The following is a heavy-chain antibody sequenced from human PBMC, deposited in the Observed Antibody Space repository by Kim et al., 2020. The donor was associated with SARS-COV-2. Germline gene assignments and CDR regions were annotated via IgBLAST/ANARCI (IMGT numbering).Heavy chain of an antibody. J-gene: IGHJ4*02. D-gene: IGHD3-3*01. CDR1: GLTFSDSS. CDR2: IRRKADNYAT. CDR3: IYDFWSGYSPNPQDDY. V-gene: IGHV3-73*01. Sequence: GGSLRLSCAASGLTFSDSSMHWVRKASGKGLEWVGRIRRKADNYATAYAASVKGRFTISRDDSKNTAYLQMNSLKTEDTAVYYCIYDFWSGYSPNPQDDYWGQGTLVTVSS.